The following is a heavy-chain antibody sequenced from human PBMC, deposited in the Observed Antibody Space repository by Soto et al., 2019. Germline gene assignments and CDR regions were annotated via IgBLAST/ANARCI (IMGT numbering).Heavy chain of an antibody. J-gene: IGHJ4*02. V-gene: IGHV4-59*12. D-gene: IGHD2-21*02. CDR1: GGSISSYY. CDR2: IYYSGST. CDR3: ARDRGGNSGYFDY. Sequence: SETLSLTCTVSGGSISSYYWSWIRQPPGKGLEWIGYIYYSGSTYYNPSLKSRVTISVDTSKNQFSLKLSSVTAADTAVYYCARDRGGNSGYFDYWGQGTLVTVSS.